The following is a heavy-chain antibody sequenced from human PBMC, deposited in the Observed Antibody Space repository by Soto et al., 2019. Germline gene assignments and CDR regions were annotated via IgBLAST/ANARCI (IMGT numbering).Heavy chain of an antibody. D-gene: IGHD3-16*01. CDR2: VYYNGAI. CDR1: GGSITSYY. Sequence: QVQLQESGPGLVKPSETLSLTCTSSGGSITSYYWSWIRQPPGKGLEWIGFVYYNGAIKYNPSLKIRVTMSVGTSETYFSLRLSFVTAADTALYYFAIGGYYSPMADAFEIWGQGKMVTVSS. J-gene: IGHJ3*02. CDR3: AIGGYYSPMADAFEI. V-gene: IGHV4-59*01.